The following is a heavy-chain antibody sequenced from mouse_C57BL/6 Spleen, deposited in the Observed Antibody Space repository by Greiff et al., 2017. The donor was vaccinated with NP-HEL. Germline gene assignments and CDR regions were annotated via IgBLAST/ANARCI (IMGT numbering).Heavy chain of an antibody. D-gene: IGHD1-1*01. V-gene: IGHV1-77*01. CDR3: AREITTVKGYFDY. J-gene: IGHJ2*01. Sequence: QVQLQQPGAELVKPGASVKISCKASGYTFTDYYINWVKQRPGQGLEWIGKIGPGSGSTSYNEKFKGKATLTADKSSSTAYMQLSSLTSEDSAVYFCAREITTVKGYFDYWGQGTTLTVSS. CDR1: GYTFTDYY. CDR2: IGPGSGST.